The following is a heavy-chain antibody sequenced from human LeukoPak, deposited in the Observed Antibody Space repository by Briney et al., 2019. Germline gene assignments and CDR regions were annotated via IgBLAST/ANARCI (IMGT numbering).Heavy chain of an antibody. V-gene: IGHV4-59*08. Sequence: SETLSLTCTVSGGSISSYYWSWIRQPPGKGLEWIGYIYYSGSTNYNPSLKSRVTISVDTSKNQFSLKLSSVTAADTAVYYCARTNADYYGSGGYADAFDIWGQGTMVTVSS. D-gene: IGHD3-10*01. J-gene: IGHJ3*02. CDR2: IYYSGST. CDR1: GGSISSYY. CDR3: ARTNADYYGSGGYADAFDI.